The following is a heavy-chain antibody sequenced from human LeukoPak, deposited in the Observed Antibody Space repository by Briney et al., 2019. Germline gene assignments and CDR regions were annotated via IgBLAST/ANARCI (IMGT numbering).Heavy chain of an antibody. D-gene: IGHD6-19*01. J-gene: IGHJ4*02. V-gene: IGHV3-21*04. CDR2: ISSSSSYI. CDR1: GFTFSSYS. CDR3: AKDSSSSGWASTTDY. Sequence: PGGSLRLSCAASGFTFSSYSMNWVRQAPGKGLEWVSSISSSSSYIYYADSVKGRFTVSRDNSENTVFLQMNSLRAEDTAIYNCAKDSSSSGWASTTDYWGQGTLVTVSS.